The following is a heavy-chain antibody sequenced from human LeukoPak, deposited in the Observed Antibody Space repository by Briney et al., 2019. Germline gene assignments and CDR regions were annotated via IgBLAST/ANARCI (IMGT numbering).Heavy chain of an antibody. J-gene: IGHJ4*02. Sequence: PGGSLRLSCTTSGLTFSTSCFNWVRQAPGKGLEWVASIGPTGFDRYHADSIKGRFTISRDNANHFMYLQMDSLRDEDTAVYYCATETNGRHYDYWGQGTLPTVSS. D-gene: IGHD1-14*01. CDR3: ATETNGRHYDY. V-gene: IGHV3-21*06. CDR2: IGPTGFDR. CDR1: GLTFSTSC.